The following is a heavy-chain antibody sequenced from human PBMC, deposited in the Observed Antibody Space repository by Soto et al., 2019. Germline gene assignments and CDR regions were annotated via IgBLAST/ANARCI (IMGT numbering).Heavy chain of an antibody. J-gene: IGHJ6*02. CDR2: IIPIVGTG. D-gene: IGHD2-2*01. CDR1: GGTFSNYA. CDR3: ARVVILVPTASTHYYYPMDV. Sequence: QVQLVQSGAEVRKPGSSVTVSCKASGGTFSNYAISWVRQAPGQGLEWMGGIIPIVGTGSYAQKFQGRVTLTADEPTTTAYMELRSMRFEYTAVYYCARVVILVPTASTHYYYPMDVWGQGTTVTVSS. V-gene: IGHV1-69*01.